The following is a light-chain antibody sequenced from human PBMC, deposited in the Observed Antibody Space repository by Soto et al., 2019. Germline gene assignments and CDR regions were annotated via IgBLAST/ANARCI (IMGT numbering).Light chain of an antibody. Sequence: EIQMTQSPCTLSGSVVGGSTSTFLASQSIRYGLALFQQKPGKAPRLLIYEASRLESGVPSRISGSGSGTEFTLTISSLQPDDFATYYCQQYTNYPWTFGQGTKVDIK. J-gene: IGKJ1*01. CDR1: QSIRYG. CDR3: QQYTNYPWT. V-gene: IGKV1-5*03. CDR2: EAS.